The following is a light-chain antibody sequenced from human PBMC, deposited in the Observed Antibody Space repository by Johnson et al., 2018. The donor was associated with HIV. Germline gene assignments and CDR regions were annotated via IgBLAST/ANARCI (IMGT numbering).Light chain of an antibody. Sequence: QSVLTQPPSVSAAPGQKVTISCSGSSSNIGNNYVSWYQQLPGTAPKLLIYENNKRPSGIPDRFSDSKSGTSATLDITGLQTGDEADYYCGTWDSGLSAGGVFGTGTKVTVL. CDR1: SSNIGNNY. V-gene: IGLV1-51*02. CDR2: ENN. CDR3: GTWDSGLSAGGV. J-gene: IGLJ1*01.